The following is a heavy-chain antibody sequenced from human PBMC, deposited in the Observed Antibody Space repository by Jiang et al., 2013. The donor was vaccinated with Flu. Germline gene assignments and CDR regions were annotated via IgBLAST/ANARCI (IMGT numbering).Heavy chain of an antibody. D-gene: IGHD2-2*03. Sequence: GWISAYNGNTNYAQKLQGRVTMTTDTSTSTAYMELRSLRSDDTAVYYCARAGYCSSTSCYSYYGMDVWGQGTTVTVSS. CDR3: ARAGYCSSTSCYSYYGMDV. V-gene: IGHV1-18*01. J-gene: IGHJ6*02. CDR2: ISAYNGNT.